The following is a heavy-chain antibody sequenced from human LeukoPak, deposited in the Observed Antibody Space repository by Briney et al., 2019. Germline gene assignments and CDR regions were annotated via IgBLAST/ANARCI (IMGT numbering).Heavy chain of an antibody. CDR1: GFTFNNYA. CDR2: ISFDGGNK. J-gene: IGHJ4*02. CDR3: ARDAKRQQLAYFDY. V-gene: IGHV3-30-3*01. Sequence: GGSLRLSCAASGFTFNNYAIHWVRQAPGKGLEWVAIISFDGGNKYYADSVKGRFTISRDNSKNTLYLQMNSLRAEDTAVYYCARDAKRQQLAYFDYWGQGTLVTVSS. D-gene: IGHD6-13*01.